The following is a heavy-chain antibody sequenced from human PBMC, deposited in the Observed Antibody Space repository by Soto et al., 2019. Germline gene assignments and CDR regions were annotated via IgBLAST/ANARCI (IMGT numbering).Heavy chain of an antibody. CDR3: ARERRFIHNSYGPYYFDY. J-gene: IGHJ4*02. V-gene: IGHV3-30-3*01. CDR2: ISYDGSNK. Sequence: QVQLVESGGGVVQPGRSLRLSCAASGFTFSSYAMHWVRQAPGKGLEWVAVISYDGSNKYYADSVKGRFTISRDNSKNTLYLTMNRLRAEDTAVYYCARERRFIHNSYGPYYFDYWGQGTLVTVSS. CDR1: GFTFSSYA. D-gene: IGHD5-18*01.